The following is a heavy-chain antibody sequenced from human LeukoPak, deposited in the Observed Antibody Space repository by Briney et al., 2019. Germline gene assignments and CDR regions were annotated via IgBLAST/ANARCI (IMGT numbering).Heavy chain of an antibody. CDR1: GYTFTSYA. CDR2: INAGNGNT. CDR3: AREGAGYSYGYLGFDY. J-gene: IGHJ4*02. D-gene: IGHD5-18*01. Sequence: ASVKVSCKASGYTFTSYAMHWVRQAPGQRLEWMGWINAGNGNTKYSQKFQGRVTTTRDTSASTAYMELSSLRSEDTAVYYCAREGAGYSYGYLGFDYWGQGTLVTVSS. V-gene: IGHV1-3*01.